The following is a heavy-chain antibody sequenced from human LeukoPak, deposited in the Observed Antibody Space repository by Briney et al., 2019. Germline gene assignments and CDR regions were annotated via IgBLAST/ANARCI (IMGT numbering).Heavy chain of an antibody. CDR2: ISHNGHDE. D-gene: IGHD6-19*01. Sequence: GGSLRLSCEASGFSFSDNGMHWVHQAPGKGLEWVADISHNGHDEYYADSVKGRFTISGDHSKNTVDLQLNSLREEDTAVYYCAKDLRGQWAIDHWGLGILVTVSS. CDR1: GFSFSDNG. V-gene: IGHV3-30*18. J-gene: IGHJ4*02. CDR3: AKDLRGQWAIDH.